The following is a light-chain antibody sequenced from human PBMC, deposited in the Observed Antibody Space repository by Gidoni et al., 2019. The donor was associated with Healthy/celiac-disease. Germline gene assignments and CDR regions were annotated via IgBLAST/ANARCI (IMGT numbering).Light chain of an antibody. J-gene: IGKJ4*01. Sequence: EVVMTQSPAIVSVSPGDTATLSCRASQAINSNLAWYQQRPGQAPRLLIYGASTRATGIPARFSGSASVTEFTLTISSLQFEDFAVYYCHQYRNFPSLTFGGGTKV. V-gene: IGKV3-15*01. CDR1: QAINSN. CDR3: HQYRNFPSLT. CDR2: GAS.